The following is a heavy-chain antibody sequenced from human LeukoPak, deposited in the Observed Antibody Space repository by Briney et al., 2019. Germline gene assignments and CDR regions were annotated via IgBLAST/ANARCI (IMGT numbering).Heavy chain of an antibody. Sequence: GGSLRLSCAASGFTFSSYWMSWVRQAPGKGLEWVANIKEDGSEKYYVDSVKGRFTISRDNAKNSLSLQMNSLRADDTAVYYCAREGSTRWFGELKLRYYFDYWGQGTLVTVSS. D-gene: IGHD3-10*01. V-gene: IGHV3-7*01. CDR3: AREGSTRWFGELKLRYYFDY. J-gene: IGHJ4*02. CDR2: IKEDGSEK. CDR1: GFTFSSYW.